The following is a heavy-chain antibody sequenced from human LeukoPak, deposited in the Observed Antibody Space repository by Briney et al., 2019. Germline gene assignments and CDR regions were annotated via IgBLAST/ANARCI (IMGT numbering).Heavy chain of an antibody. Sequence: GGSLRLSCAASGFTFNSFGMHWVRQAPGKGLEWLAVISYDGRNKYYADSVKVRFTISRDNSKNTLYLQMDSLRVEDTSVYYCAKGGGSPRYYYYYYMDVWGKGTTVTISS. CDR2: ISYDGRNK. J-gene: IGHJ6*03. V-gene: IGHV3-30*18. CDR1: GFTFNSFG. D-gene: IGHD3-16*01. CDR3: AKGGGSPRYYYYYYMDV.